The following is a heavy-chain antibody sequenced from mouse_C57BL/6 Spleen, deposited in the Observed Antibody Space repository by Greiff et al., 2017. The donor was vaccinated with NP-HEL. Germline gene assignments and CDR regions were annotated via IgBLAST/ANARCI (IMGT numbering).Heavy chain of an antibody. CDR1: GYAFSRSW. CDR3: ARSQDYSNYRGGFDY. D-gene: IGHD2-5*01. Sequence: VQLQQSGPELVKPGASVKISCKASGYAFSRSWMNWVKQRPGKGLEWIGRIYPGDGDTNYNGKFKGKATLTADKSSRTAYLPPSGVTCEDSAVCFCARSQDYSNYRGGFDYWGQGTTLTVSS. J-gene: IGHJ2*01. V-gene: IGHV1-82*01. CDR2: IYPGDGDT.